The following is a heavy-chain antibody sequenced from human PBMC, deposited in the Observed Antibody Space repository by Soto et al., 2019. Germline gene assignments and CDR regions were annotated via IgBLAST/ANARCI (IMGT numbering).Heavy chain of an antibody. CDR2: ISIRDTT. CDR1: GFTLSEYY. J-gene: IGHJ4*02. CDR3: TRGARWLQLAADY. D-gene: IGHD5-12*01. V-gene: IGHV3-11*01. Sequence: QVQLVESGGGLVEPGGSLTLSCAASGFTLSEYYMSWIRQPPGRGLEWISYISIRDTTYYAVSVKGRFTIYRDDAKNSLILQMNSLRVDDTAVYYCTRGARWLQLAADYWGPGTLVTVSS.